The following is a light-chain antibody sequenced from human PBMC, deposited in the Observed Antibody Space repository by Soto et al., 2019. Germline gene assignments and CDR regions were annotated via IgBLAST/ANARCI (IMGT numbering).Light chain of an antibody. J-gene: IGKJ4*01. CDR3: QQYVSSLLT. CDR1: QSVSSSY. Sequence: EIVLTQSPGTLSLSPGERATLSCRASQSVSSSYLAWYQQKPGQAPRLLIYGASSRATGIPDRFSGSGSGTDCTLPIRRLEPEDVAVYYCQQYVSSLLTFGGGTKVDI. CDR2: GAS. V-gene: IGKV3-20*01.